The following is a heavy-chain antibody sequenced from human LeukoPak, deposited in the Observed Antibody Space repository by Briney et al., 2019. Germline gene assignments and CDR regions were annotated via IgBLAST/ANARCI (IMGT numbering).Heavy chain of an antibody. CDR1: GFTFTTYW. D-gene: IGHD2-21*01. Sequence: GGSLTLSCAASGFTFTTYWMSWVRQAPGKGLEWMAQINQDGSEKYYVDSVKGRFTISRDNAKDTLYLQVNSLSIEDTAVYYCARDTIATVFDWWGQGTLVTVSS. CDR3: ARDTIATVFDW. J-gene: IGHJ4*02. CDR2: INQDGSEK. V-gene: IGHV3-7*04.